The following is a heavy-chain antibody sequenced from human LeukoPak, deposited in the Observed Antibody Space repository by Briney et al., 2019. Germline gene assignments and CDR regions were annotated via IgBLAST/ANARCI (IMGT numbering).Heavy chain of an antibody. CDR1: GFTFSSNA. D-gene: IGHD1-26*01. J-gene: IGHJ4*02. CDR3: SKDLTVVGATYRPGV. V-gene: IGHV3-23*01. Sequence: GGTLRLSCTASGFTFSSNAISWVCQGQRPGLELVSAISSSGGSTYYSDSVQSRFTITRENSKNTLYLQMNSLIADDTAAYYHSKDLTVVGATYRPGVWGQGTLVTASS. CDR2: ISSSGGST.